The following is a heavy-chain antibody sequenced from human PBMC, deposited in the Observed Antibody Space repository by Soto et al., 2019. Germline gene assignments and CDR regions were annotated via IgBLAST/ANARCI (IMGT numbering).Heavy chain of an antibody. Sequence: EVQLLESGGGLVQPGGSLRLSCAASGFTFSSYGMSWVRQAPGKGLEWVSAVSSSGGTTNYAGSVKGRFTIFRDNSKNTLSLQMNSLRAEDTAVYYCAKVSRGVVVRAAMYWGQGTLVTVSS. CDR1: GFTFSSYG. J-gene: IGHJ4*01. CDR3: AKVSRGVVVRAAMY. D-gene: IGHD2-2*01. CDR2: VSSSGGTT. V-gene: IGHV3-23*01.